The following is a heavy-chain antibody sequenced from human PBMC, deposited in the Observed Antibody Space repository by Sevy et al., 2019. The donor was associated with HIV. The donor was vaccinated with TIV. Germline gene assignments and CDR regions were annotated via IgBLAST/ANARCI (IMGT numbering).Heavy chain of an antibody. CDR2: INQDGSGE. CDR1: EFTFGNYW. Sequence: GGSLRLSCEASEFTFGNYWMIWIRQAPGKGLEWVAAINQDGSGEKYVDSMKGRFTISRDNAKNSLYLQMNSLRDEDTAVYYGARLACGGGTCYSAFDIWGQGTVVTVSS. D-gene: IGHD2-21*02. CDR3: ARLACGGGTCYSAFDI. J-gene: IGHJ3*02. V-gene: IGHV3-7*01.